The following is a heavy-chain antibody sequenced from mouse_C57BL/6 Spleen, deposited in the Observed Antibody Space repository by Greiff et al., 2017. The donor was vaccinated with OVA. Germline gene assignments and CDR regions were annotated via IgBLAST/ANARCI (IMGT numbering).Heavy chain of an antibody. J-gene: IGHJ1*03. CDR1: GYTFTSYG. D-gene: IGHD1-1*01. V-gene: IGHV1-81*01. CDR3: ARTRYYGSSYGYFDV. Sequence: QVQLQQSGAELARPGASVKLSCKASGYTFTSYGISWVKQRTGQGLEWIGEIYPRSGNTYYNEKFKGKATLTADKSSSTAYMELRSLTSEDSAVYFCARTRYYGSSYGYFDVWGTGTTVTVSS. CDR2: IYPRSGNT.